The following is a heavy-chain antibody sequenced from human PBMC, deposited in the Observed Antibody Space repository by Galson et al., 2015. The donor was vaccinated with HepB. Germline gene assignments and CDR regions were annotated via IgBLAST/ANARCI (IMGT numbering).Heavy chain of an antibody. D-gene: IGHD1-26*01. CDR3: ARELVGATRHYYMDV. V-gene: IGHV1-2*06. J-gene: IGHJ6*03. CDR1: GYTFTGYY. CDR2: INPNSGGT. Sequence: SVKVSCKASGYTFTGYYMHWVRQAPGQGLEWMGRINPNSGGTNYAQKFQGRVTMTRDTSISTAYMELSRLRSDDTAVYYCARELVGATRHYYMDVWGKGTTVTVSS.